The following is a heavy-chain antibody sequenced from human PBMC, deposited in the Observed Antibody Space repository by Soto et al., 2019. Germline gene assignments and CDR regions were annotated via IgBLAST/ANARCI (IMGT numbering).Heavy chain of an antibody. Sequence: GGSLRLSCAASGFTFSDYFMSWIRQAPGKGLEWVSYISSDSSYTNYADSVKGRFTISRDNAKNSLYLQMNSLRAEDTAVYYCAKPESSYSWGNGPDYWGQGTLVTVSS. J-gene: IGHJ4*02. D-gene: IGHD3-22*01. CDR2: ISSDSSYT. CDR1: GFTFSDYF. V-gene: IGHV3-11*06. CDR3: AKPESSYSWGNGPDY.